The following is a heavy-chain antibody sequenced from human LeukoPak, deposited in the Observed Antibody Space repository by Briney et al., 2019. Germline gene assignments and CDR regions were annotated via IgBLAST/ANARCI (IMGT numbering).Heavy chain of an antibody. D-gene: IGHD3-22*01. CDR1: GFTFSSYA. J-gene: IGHJ4*02. CDR3: AKDAVNNYYDSSILDY. CDR2: ISGSGGST. Sequence: AGGSLRLSCAASGFTFSSYAMSWVRQAPGKGLEWVSAISGSGGSTYYADSVKGRFTISRDNSKNTLYLQMNSLGAEDTAVYYCAKDAVNNYYDSSILDYWGQGTLVTVSS. V-gene: IGHV3-23*01.